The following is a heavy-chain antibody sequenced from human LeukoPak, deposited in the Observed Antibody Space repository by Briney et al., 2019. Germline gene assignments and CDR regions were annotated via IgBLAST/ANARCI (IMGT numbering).Heavy chain of an antibody. Sequence: SETLSLTCTVSGGSISSYYWSWLRQPPGKGLEWIGYIYYSGSTNYNPSLKSRVTISVDTSKNQFSPKLSSVTAADTAVYYCARHTHDYGDYYFDYWGQGTLVTVSS. CDR2: IYYSGST. J-gene: IGHJ4*02. D-gene: IGHD4-17*01. CDR3: ARHTHDYGDYYFDY. CDR1: GGSISSYY. V-gene: IGHV4-59*08.